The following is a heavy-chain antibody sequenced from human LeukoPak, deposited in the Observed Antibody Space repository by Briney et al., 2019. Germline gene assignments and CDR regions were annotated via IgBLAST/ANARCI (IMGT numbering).Heavy chain of an antibody. CDR3: ARLVGDRTIYDY. V-gene: IGHV3-53*01. CDR2: IYSGGST. J-gene: IGHJ4*02. Sequence: GGSLRLSCAASGFTVSNNFMNWVRQAPGKGLEWVSLIYSGGSTYYADSVKGRFTISRDNAKNSLYLQMNSLRVEDTAVYYCARLVGDRTIYDYWGQGTLVTVSS. CDR1: GFTVSNNF. D-gene: IGHD1-26*01.